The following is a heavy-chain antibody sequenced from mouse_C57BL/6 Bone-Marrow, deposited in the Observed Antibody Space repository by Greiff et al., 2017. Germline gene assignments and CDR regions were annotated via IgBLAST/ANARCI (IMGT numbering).Heavy chain of an antibody. Sequence: QVQLQQPGAELVKPGASVKLSCKASRYTFTSYWMHWVKQRPGQGLEWIGMIHPNSGSTNYNEKFKSKATLTVDKSSSTAYMQLSSLTSEDSAVYYCARRKYGNYLAWFAYWGQGTLVTVSA. CDR1: RYTFTSYW. J-gene: IGHJ3*01. CDR2: IHPNSGST. CDR3: ARRKYGNYLAWFAY. D-gene: IGHD2-10*02. V-gene: IGHV1-64*01.